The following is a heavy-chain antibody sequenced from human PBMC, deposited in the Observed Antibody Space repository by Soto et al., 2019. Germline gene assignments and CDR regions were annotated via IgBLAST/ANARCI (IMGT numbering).Heavy chain of an antibody. D-gene: IGHD3-10*01. V-gene: IGHV1-69*01. CDR1: GGTFSSYA. CDR2: IIPIFGTA. J-gene: IGHJ3*02. Sequence: QVQLVQSGAEVKKPGSSVKVSCKASGGTFSSYAISWVRQAPGQGLEWMGGIIPIFGTANYAQKFQGRVTITADESTSTAYMELSSLRSEDTAVYYCARDGREMGRGEFSPGAFDIWGQGTMVTVSS. CDR3: ARDGREMGRGEFSPGAFDI.